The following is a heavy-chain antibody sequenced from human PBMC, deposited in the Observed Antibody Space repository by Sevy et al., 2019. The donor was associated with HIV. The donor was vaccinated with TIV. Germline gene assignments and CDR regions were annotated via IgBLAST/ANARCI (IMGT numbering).Heavy chain of an antibody. V-gene: IGHV3-48*02. CDR1: GFTFSSYS. J-gene: IGHJ3*02. CDR3: AREGLRYYYDSSGYYPSQPNDAFDI. D-gene: IGHD3-22*01. CDR2: ISSSSTI. Sequence: GGSLRLSCAASGFTFSSYSMNWVRQAPGKGLEWVSYISSSSTIYYADSVKGRYTISRDNAKNSLYLQMNSLRDEDTTVYYCAREGLRYYYDSSGYYPSQPNDAFDIWGQGTMVTVSS.